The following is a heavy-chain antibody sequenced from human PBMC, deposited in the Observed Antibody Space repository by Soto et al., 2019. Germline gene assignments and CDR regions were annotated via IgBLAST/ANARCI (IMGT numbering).Heavy chain of an antibody. CDR3: ARKGGSLRFLEWFNWFDP. V-gene: IGHV4-34*01. CDR2: INHSGST. CDR1: GGSFSGYY. D-gene: IGHD3-3*01. Sequence: SETLSLTCAVYGGSFSGYYWSWIRQPPRKGLEWIGEINHSGSTNYNPTLKSRVTISVDTSKTQFSLKLSSVTAADTAVYYCARKGGSLRFLEWFNWFDPWGQGTLVTVSS. J-gene: IGHJ5*02.